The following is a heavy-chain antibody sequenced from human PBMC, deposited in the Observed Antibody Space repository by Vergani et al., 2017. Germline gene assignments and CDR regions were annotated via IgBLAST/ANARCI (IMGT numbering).Heavy chain of an antibody. Sequence: EVQLVESGGGLVQPGGSLRLSCAASGFTFSSYSMNWVRQAPGKGLEWVSYISSSSTIYYADSVKGRFTISRDNAKNSLYLQMNSLRAEDTAVYYCARERGSYRGDYVFGYWGQGTLVTVSS. V-gene: IGHV3-48*01. CDR1: GFTFSSYS. J-gene: IGHJ4*02. D-gene: IGHD4-17*01. CDR2: ISSSSTI. CDR3: ARERGSYRGDYVFGY.